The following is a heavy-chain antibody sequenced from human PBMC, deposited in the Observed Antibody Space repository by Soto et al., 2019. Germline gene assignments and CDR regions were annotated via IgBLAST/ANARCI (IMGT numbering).Heavy chain of an antibody. CDR2: IYYSGST. J-gene: IGHJ5*02. D-gene: IGHD3-22*01. V-gene: IGHV4-59*01. Sequence: LETLSFTGTVSVGSSSIYYLSWIRQPPVRGLEWIGYIYYSGSTSYNPAVKERVTISVDTANNQFSLQLGCVTAADTAVYYCARIPRVGSAHFYVSGCYCLPWGQGSLVSVA. CDR3: ARIPRVGSAHFYVSGCYCLP. CDR1: VGSSSIYY.